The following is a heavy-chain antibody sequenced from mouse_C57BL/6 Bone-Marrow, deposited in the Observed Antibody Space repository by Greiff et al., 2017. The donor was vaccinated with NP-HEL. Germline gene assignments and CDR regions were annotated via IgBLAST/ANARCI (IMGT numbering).Heavy chain of an antibody. CDR2: INPNNGGT. V-gene: IGHV1-22*01. CDR1: GYTFTDYN. CDR3: ARGLTGRRYYFDY. Sequence: VQLQQSGPELVKPGASVKMSCKASGYTFTDYNMHWVKQSHGKSLEWIGYINPNNGGTSYNQKFKGKATLTVNKSSSTAYMELRSLTSEDSAVYYCARGLTGRRYYFDYWGQGTTLTVSS. J-gene: IGHJ2*01. D-gene: IGHD3-1*01.